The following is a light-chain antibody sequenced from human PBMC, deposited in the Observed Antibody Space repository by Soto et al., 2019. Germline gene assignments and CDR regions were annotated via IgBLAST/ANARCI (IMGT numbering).Light chain of an antibody. V-gene: IGKV1-9*01. CDR1: HDIRNY. J-gene: IGKJ1*01. CDR3: HQYNNWPPWT. CDR2: DAS. Sequence: IHFTQSPSSLSASVGDRVTVTCRASHDIRNYLAWYQQKPGKAPKLLICDASTLYSGVPSRFSGSGSGTEFTLTISSLQSEDFAVYYCHQYNNWPPWTFGQGTKVDIK.